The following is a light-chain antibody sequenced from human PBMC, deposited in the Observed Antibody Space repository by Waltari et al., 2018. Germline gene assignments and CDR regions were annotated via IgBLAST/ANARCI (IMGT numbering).Light chain of an antibody. CDR3: CSYVRDITWV. V-gene: IGLV2-23*01. Sequence: QSALTQPASVSGSPGQSITISCTGTSSDVGSYNLVSWYQHHPGKAPKLMIYEGTPLPSGVSDRFSGSKSGDTASLTISGLQAEDEADYYCCSYVRDITWVFGGGTKLTVL. CDR1: SSDVGSYNL. CDR2: EGT. J-gene: IGLJ3*02.